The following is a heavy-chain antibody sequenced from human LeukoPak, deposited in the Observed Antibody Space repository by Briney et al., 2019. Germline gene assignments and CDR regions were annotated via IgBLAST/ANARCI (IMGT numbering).Heavy chain of an antibody. Sequence: SETLSLTCTVSGGSISSYYWSWIRQPAGKGLEWIGRIYTSGSTNYNPSLKSRVTISVDTSKNQFSLKLSSVTAADTAVYYCARGRTYYDFWSGPRGFYGMDVWGQGTTVTVSS. CDR2: IYTSGST. D-gene: IGHD3-3*01. CDR1: GGSISSYY. V-gene: IGHV4-4*07. CDR3: ARGRTYYDFWSGPRGFYGMDV. J-gene: IGHJ6*02.